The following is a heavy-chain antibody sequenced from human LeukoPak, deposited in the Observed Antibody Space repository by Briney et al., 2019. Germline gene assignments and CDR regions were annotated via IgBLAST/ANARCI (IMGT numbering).Heavy chain of an antibody. J-gene: IGHJ5*02. D-gene: IGHD3-10*01. CDR1: GGSLSGYS. Sequence: SETLSLTCAVYGGSLSGYSWSWIRQPPGKGLEWIGELNHSGSTNYNPSLKSRVTISVDTSKNQFSLKLSSVTAADTAVYYCARKVESGWFDPWGQGTLVTVSS. CDR2: LNHSGST. V-gene: IGHV4-34*01. CDR3: ARKVESGWFDP.